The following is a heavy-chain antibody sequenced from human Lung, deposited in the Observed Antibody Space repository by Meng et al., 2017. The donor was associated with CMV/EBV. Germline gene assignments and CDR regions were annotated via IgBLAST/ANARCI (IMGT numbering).Heavy chain of an antibody. J-gene: IGHJ3*02. V-gene: IGHV1-18*01. D-gene: IGHD3-16*02. CDR1: GYTFTSYG. CDR3: ARDFVIPTATDGFDI. CDR2: ISGYKGNT. Sequence: SVKVSXXASGYTFTSYGISWVRQAPGQGLEWMGWISGYKGNTNYAQKLQGRVTMTTDTSKTTAYMELGSLRSDDTAVYYCARDFVIPTATDGFDIWGQGXLVTVSS.